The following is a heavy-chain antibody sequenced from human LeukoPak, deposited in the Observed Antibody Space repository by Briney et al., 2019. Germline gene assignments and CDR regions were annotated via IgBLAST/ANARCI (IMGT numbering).Heavy chain of an antibody. CDR1: GGSISSYY. CDR3: ARRSVRGVIRY. J-gene: IGHJ4*02. D-gene: IGHD3-10*01. V-gene: IGHV4-59*12. CDR2: IYYTGST. Sequence: SETLSLTCTVSGGSISSYYWSWIRQPPGKGLDWIGYIYYTGSTNYNPSLKSRVTISVDTSKNQFSLKLTSVTAADTAVYSCARRSVRGVIRYWGQGTLVTVSS.